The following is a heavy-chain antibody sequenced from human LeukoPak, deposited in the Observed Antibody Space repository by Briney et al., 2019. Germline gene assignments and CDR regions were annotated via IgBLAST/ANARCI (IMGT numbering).Heavy chain of an antibody. Sequence: GGSLRLSCAASGFTFSDYSMNWVRQAPGKGLEWVSYINSRGSTTYYADSVKGQFTISRDNAKNVLFLEMNNLRAEDTAFYYCARGEWDLRDWGQGTLVIVST. J-gene: IGHJ4*02. D-gene: IGHD1-26*01. CDR2: INSRGSTT. CDR1: GFTFSDYS. V-gene: IGHV3-48*04. CDR3: ARGEWDLRD.